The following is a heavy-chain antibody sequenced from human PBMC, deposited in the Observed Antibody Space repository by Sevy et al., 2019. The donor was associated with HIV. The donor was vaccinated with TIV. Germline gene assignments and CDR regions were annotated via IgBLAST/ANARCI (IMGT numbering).Heavy chain of an antibody. D-gene: IGHD1-1*01. V-gene: IGHV3-7*01. CDR1: GFTFSSYW. Sequence: GGSLRLSCAASGFTFSSYWMSWVRQAPGKGLEWVANIKQDGSEKYYVDSVKGRFTISRDNAKNSLYLQMNSLRAEDTAVYYCARELERLHCYYYYGMDVWGQGTTVTVSS. CDR3: ARELERLHCYYYYGMDV. CDR2: IKQDGSEK. J-gene: IGHJ6*02.